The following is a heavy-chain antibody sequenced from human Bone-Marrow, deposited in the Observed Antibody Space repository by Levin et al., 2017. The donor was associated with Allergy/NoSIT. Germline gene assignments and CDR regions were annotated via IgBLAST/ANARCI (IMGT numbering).Heavy chain of an antibody. CDR3: ARFSGSSWYGAPDAFDI. CDR2: IYYSGST. CDR1: GGSISSYY. J-gene: IGHJ3*02. V-gene: IGHV4-59*01. D-gene: IGHD6-13*01. Sequence: SQTLSLTCTVSGGSISSYYWSWIRQPPGKGLEWIGYIYYSGSTNYNPSLKSRVTISVDTSKNQFSLKLSSVTAADTAVYYCARFSGSSWYGAPDAFDIWGQGTMVTVSS.